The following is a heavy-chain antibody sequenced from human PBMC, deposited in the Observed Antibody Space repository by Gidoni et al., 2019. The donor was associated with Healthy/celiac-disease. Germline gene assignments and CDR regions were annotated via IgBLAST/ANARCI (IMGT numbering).Heavy chain of an antibody. V-gene: IGHV4-4*07. CDR2: IYTRGST. D-gene: IGHD3-22*01. CDR1: GGSISSYY. Sequence: QVQLQESGPGLVKPSETLSLTCTVSGGSISSYYWSWIRQPAGKGLACIGRIYTRGSTTYNPSLKSRVTMSVDTSKNQFSLKLSSVTAADTAVYYCARDSSGYYYGEHYGMDVWGQGTTVTVSS. J-gene: IGHJ6*02. CDR3: ARDSSGYYYGEHYGMDV.